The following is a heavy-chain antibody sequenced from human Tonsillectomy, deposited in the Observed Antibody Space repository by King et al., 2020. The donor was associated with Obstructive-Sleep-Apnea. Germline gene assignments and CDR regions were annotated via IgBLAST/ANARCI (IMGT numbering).Heavy chain of an antibody. CDR2: ISHDGTNK. CDR3: ARDRFSLGGTDY. D-gene: IGHD3-3*01. Sequence: VQLVESGGGVVQPGRSLRLSCAASGFTFSSYALHWVRQAPGKGLEGVAVISHDGTNKYYADSVKGRFTISRDNSKNTLYLQMNSLRADDTAVYYCARDRFSLGGTDYWGQGILVTVSS. V-gene: IGHV3-30*04. CDR1: GFTFSSYA. J-gene: IGHJ4*02.